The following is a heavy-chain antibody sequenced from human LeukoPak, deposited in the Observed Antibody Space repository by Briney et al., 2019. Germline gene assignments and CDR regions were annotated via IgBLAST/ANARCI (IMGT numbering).Heavy chain of an antibody. V-gene: IGHV4-39*01. J-gene: IGHJ4*02. CDR3: ARQYGDPSYFDY. CDR2: IYYSGST. D-gene: IGHD4-17*01. Sequence: SETLSLTCTVSGGSISSSSYYWGWIRQPPGKGREWNGRIYYSGSTYYHPALKSRPTISVNTPNKQFPLKLSSVTAADTAVYYCARQYGDPSYFDYWGQGTLVTVS. CDR1: GGSISSSSYY.